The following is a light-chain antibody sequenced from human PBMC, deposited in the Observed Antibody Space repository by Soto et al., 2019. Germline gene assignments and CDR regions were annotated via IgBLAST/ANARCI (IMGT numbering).Light chain of an antibody. CDR2: SYY. J-gene: IGLJ3*02. CDR1: SSNIGSNY. CDR3: ASWDDSLSGRV. Sequence: QPVLTQPPSASGTPGQRVTISCSGSSSNIGSNYVYWYQQLPGKAPKLLIYSYYQRPSGVPDRFSGSKSGTSASLAISGLRSDDEADYYCASWDDSLSGRVFGGGTQLTVL. V-gene: IGLV1-47*02.